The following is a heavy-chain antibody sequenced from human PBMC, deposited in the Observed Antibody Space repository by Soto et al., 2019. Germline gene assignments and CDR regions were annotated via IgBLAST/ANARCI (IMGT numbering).Heavy chain of an antibody. CDR3: AKVHKGYYYDSSGYYYTGYFDY. Sequence: PGGSLRLSCAASGFTFSSYSMNWVRQAPGKGLEWVSSISSSSSYIYYADSVKGRFTISRDNAKNSLYLQMNSLRAEDTAVYYCAKVHKGYYYDSSGYYYTGYFDYWGQGTLVTVSS. J-gene: IGHJ4*02. CDR1: GFTFSSYS. CDR2: ISSSSSYI. D-gene: IGHD3-22*01. V-gene: IGHV3-21*04.